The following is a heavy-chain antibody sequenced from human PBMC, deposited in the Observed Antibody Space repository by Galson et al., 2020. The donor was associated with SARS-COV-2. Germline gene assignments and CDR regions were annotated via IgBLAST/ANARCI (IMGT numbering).Heavy chain of an antibody. Sequence: GGSLRLSCAASGFTFNNYAMSWVRQAPGKGLEWVSSISGSGSNTYYADSVKGRFTMSRDNSKNTLYLQMNSLRTEDTAIYSCAKDGGGWYTSGWYYFDYWGQGTLVTVSS. CDR2: ISGSGSNT. CDR3: AKDGGGWYTSGWYYFDY. V-gene: IGHV3-23*01. CDR1: GFTFNNYA. D-gene: IGHD6-19*01. J-gene: IGHJ4*02.